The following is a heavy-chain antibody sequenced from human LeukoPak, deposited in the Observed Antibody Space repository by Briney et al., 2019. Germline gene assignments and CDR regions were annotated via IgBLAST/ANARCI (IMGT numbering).Heavy chain of an antibody. Sequence: ASVKVSCKASGYTFTSYYMHWVRQAPGQGLEWMGIINPSGGSTSYAQKFQGRVTMTRDTSTSTAYMELSSLRSEDTAVYYCARERLRFLEWLFNTRNWFDPWGQGTLVTVSS. CDR2: INPSGGST. J-gene: IGHJ5*02. CDR3: ARERLRFLEWLFNTRNWFDP. CDR1: GYTFTSYY. V-gene: IGHV1-46*01. D-gene: IGHD3-3*01.